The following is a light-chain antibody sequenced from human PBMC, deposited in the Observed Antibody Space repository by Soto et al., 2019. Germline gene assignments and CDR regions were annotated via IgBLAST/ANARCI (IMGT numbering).Light chain of an antibody. CDR3: QQYNSYWT. V-gene: IGKV1-5*01. CDR1: QSISSW. J-gene: IGKJ1*01. CDR2: DAS. Sequence: DIQMTQSPSTLSASVGDRVTITCRASQSISSWLAWYQQKPGKAPKLLIYDASSLESGVPSRFSGSVSGTEFTLTISSLQPDDFATCYCQQYNSYWTFSQGTK.